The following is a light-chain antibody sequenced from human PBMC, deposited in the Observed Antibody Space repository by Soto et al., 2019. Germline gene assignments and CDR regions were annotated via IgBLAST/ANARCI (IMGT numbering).Light chain of an antibody. J-gene: IGKJ5*01. Sequence: IQLTQSPSSLSASVGDRVTVTCRASQGINSYLAWYQQKPGKAPNLLIYAASTFRSGVPSRFSGSGSGTDFTLTISSLQPEDFATYYCQQLNTYPITFGKGTRLEIK. CDR2: AAS. CDR1: QGINSY. V-gene: IGKV1-9*01. CDR3: QQLNTYPIT.